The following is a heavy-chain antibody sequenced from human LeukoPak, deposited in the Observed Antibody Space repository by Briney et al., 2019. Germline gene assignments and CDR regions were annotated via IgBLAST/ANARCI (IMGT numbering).Heavy chain of an antibody. Sequence: GWALTLPCAASGFTYGAYWMSWFRQAPGKGPEGVASIKDDGSAQFYVDSLEGRFTISRDNAKNTLYLQMDTMRVEDTAVYYCARHIVGEQNFDYWSQGTLVTVSS. CDR1: GFTYGAYW. D-gene: IGHD3-16*02. V-gene: IGHV3-7*01. CDR3: ARHIVGEQNFDY. J-gene: IGHJ4*02. CDR2: IKDDGSAQ.